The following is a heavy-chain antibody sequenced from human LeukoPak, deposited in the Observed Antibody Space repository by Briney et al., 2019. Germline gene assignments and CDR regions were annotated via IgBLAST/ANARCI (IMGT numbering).Heavy chain of an antibody. CDR1: GFTFSSYS. D-gene: IGHD2-2*02. CDR2: ISSSSSYI. Sequence: KPGGSLRLSCAASGFTFSSYSMNWVRQAPGKGLEWVSSISSSSSYIYYADSVKGRFTISRDNAKNSLYLQMNSLRAEDTAVYYCARYCSSTSCYMGYYYYMDVWGKGTTVTVSS. J-gene: IGHJ6*03. V-gene: IGHV3-21*01. CDR3: ARYCSSTSCYMGYYYYMDV.